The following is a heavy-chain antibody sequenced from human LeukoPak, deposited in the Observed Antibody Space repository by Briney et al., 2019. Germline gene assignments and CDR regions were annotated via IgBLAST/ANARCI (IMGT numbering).Heavy chain of an antibody. Sequence: GGSLRLSCAASGFTVSSNYMRWVRQAPGKGLEWVSVIYSGGSTYYADSVKGRFTISRDNSKNTLYLQMNSLRAEDTAVYYCARDIRYSSSSALYYYYGMDVWGQGTTVTVSS. V-gene: IGHV3-53*01. CDR2: IYSGGST. J-gene: IGHJ6*02. CDR3: ARDIRYSSSSALYYYYGMDV. D-gene: IGHD6-13*01. CDR1: GFTVSSNY.